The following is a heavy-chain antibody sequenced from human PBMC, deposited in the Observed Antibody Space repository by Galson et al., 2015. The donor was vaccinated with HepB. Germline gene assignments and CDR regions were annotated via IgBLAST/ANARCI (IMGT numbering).Heavy chain of an antibody. CDR3: ARVDTTGTTSRYYYYGMDV. CDR1: GYTFTSYG. D-gene: IGHD1-1*01. J-gene: IGHJ6*02. CDR2: ISAYNGNT. Sequence: SVKVSCKASGYTFTSYGISWVRQAPGQGLEWMGWISAYNGNTNYAQKLQGRVTMTTDTSTSTAYMELRSLRSDDTAVYYRARVDTTGTTSRYYYYGMDVWGQGTTVTVSS. V-gene: IGHV1-18*04.